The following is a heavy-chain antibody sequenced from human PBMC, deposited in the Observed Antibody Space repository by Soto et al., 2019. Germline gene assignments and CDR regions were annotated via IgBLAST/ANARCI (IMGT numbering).Heavy chain of an antibody. CDR1: GCTFSSYT. V-gene: IGHV1-69*02. CDR3: ARVVDTAMIYNWFDP. Sequence: SVKVSCKACGCTFSSYTISWVRQAPGQGLEWMGRIIPILGIANYAQKFQGRVTITADKSTSTAYMELSSLRSEDAAVYYCARVVDTAMIYNWFDPWGQGTLVTVSS. J-gene: IGHJ5*02. CDR2: IIPILGIA. D-gene: IGHD5-18*01.